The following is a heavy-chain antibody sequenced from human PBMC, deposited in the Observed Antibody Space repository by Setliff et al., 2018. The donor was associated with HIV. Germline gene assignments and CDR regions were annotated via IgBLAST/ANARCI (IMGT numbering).Heavy chain of an antibody. CDR1: GFTFSSYA. CDR2: ISGNSNYI. D-gene: IGHD5-18*01. Sequence: LRLSCAASGFTFSSYAMTWVRQAPGKGLEWVSGISGNSNYIYYADSVKGRFTISRDNAKNSLYLQMNSLRAEDTAVYYCARDTNSYGPSDNWGQGTLVTVSS. J-gene: IGHJ4*02. V-gene: IGHV3-21*01. CDR3: ARDTNSYGPSDN.